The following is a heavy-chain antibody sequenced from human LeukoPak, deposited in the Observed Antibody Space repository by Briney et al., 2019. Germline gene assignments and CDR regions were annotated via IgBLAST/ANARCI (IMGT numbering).Heavy chain of an antibody. D-gene: IGHD3-10*01. J-gene: IGHJ4*02. CDR2: IYYSGST. V-gene: IGHV4-38-2*02. Sequence: PSETLSLTCTVSGYSISSGYYWGWIRQPPGKGLEWIGSIYYSGSTYYNPSLKSRVTISVDTSKNQFSLKLSSVTAADTAVYYCARTRYYYNSRSYGAPYYFDYWAREPWSPSPQ. CDR1: GYSISSGYY. CDR3: ARTRYYYNSRSYGAPYYFDY.